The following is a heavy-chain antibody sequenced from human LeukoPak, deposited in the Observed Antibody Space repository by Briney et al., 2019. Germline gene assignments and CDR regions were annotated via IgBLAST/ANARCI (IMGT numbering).Heavy chain of an antibody. Sequence: ASVKVSCKASGYTFTSYGISWVRHAPGQGLEWMGWISAYNGNTNYAQKLQGRVTITADKSTSTAYMELSSLRSEDTAVYYCARASQLPGYCSGGSCPIDYWGQGTLVTVSS. V-gene: IGHV1-18*01. CDR3: ARASQLPGYCSGGSCPIDY. J-gene: IGHJ4*02. D-gene: IGHD2-15*01. CDR2: ISAYNGNT. CDR1: GYTFTSYG.